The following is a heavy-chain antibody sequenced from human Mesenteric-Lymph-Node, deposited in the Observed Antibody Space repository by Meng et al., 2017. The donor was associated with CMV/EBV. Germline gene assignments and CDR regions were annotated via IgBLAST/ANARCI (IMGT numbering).Heavy chain of an antibody. Sequence: SVKVSCKASGGTFSSYTISWVRQAPGQGLEWMGRIIPILGIANYAQKFQGRVTITADKSTSTAYMELSSLRSEDTAVYYCAGWYYYDSSGYYYYYYGMDVWGQGTTVTVS. D-gene: IGHD3-22*01. CDR2: IIPILGIA. J-gene: IGHJ6*02. CDR3: AGWYYYDSSGYYYYYYGMDV. CDR1: GGTFSSYT. V-gene: IGHV1-69*02.